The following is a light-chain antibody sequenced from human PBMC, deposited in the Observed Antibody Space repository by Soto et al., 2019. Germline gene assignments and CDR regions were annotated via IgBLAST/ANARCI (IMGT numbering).Light chain of an antibody. Sequence: IQLTQSPSSLSASVGNSVTITCRARQGISRYLAWYQQKPGRAPKLLISAASTLQSGVPSRFSGTGSATDFTLSISSLQPEDFATYYCQQLNTFPVTFGGGTKV. CDR1: QGISRY. CDR3: QQLNTFPVT. V-gene: IGKV1-9*01. J-gene: IGKJ4*01. CDR2: AAS.